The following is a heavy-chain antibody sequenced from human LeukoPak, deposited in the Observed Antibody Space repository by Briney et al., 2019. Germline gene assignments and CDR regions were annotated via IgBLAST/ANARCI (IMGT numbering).Heavy chain of an antibody. J-gene: IGHJ4*02. D-gene: IGHD2-2*02. V-gene: IGHV3-11*01. CDR2: ISSVTSAI. CDR1: GFTFSDYY. Sequence: GGSLRLSCAASGFTFSDYYMSWIRLAPGGGLEWIAYISSVTSAIHYANSMKGRFTMSRDNAKNSVYLQMNSLRTEDTAMYFCVSTPAIRRLNFWGQGTLVTVSS. CDR3: VSTPAIRRLNF.